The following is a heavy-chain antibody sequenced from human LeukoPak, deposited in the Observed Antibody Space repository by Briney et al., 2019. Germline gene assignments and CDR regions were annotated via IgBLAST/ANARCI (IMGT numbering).Heavy chain of an antibody. J-gene: IGHJ4*02. Sequence: GGSLRLSCAASGFTVSSTYMSWVRQAPGKGLEWVSVIYSGGNIYYIDAVKGRFTISRDTSKNTLYLQMNSLRAEDTAVYYCASRHCSGGGCYFAGADPFDYWGQGTLVTVSS. CDR1: GFTVSSTY. D-gene: IGHD2-15*01. CDR2: IYSGGNI. CDR3: ASRHCSGGGCYFAGADPFDY. V-gene: IGHV3-53*01.